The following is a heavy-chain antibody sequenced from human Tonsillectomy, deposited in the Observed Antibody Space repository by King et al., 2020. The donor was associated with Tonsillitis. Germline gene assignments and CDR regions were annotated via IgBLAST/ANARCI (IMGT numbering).Heavy chain of an antibody. V-gene: IGHV3-15*01. CDR2: IKSKTDGGTT. J-gene: IGHJ4*02. CDR1: GFTFSNAW. Sequence: VQLVESGGGLVKPGGSLRLSCAASGFTFSNAWMSWVRQAPGKGLEWVGRIKSKTDGGTTDYAAPVKGRFTISRDDSKNTPYLQMNSLKTEDTAVYYCTTNNDMTTVTAHGNWGQGTLVTVSS. CDR3: TTNNDMTTVTAHGN. D-gene: IGHD4-11*01.